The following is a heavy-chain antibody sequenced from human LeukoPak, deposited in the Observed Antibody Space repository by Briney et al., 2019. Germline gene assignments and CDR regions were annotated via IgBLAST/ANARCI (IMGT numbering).Heavy chain of an antibody. CDR3: ARATYDSSAVDAFDI. CDR2: TNAAGNTI. V-gene: IGHV3-11*01. J-gene: IGHJ3*02. Sequence: GGSLRLSCAASGFTFRDYFMSWIRQAPGKGLEWVAYTNAAGNTIYYADSMKGRFTISRDNAKNSLYLQMNTLRAEDTAVYYCARATYDSSAVDAFDIWGQGTMVTVSP. D-gene: IGHD3-22*01. CDR1: GFTFRDYF.